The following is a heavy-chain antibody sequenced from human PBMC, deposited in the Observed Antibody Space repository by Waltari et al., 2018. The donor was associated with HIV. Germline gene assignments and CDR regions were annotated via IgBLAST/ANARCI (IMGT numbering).Heavy chain of an antibody. J-gene: IGHJ4*02. D-gene: IGHD3-22*01. CDR2: MNPNSGNT. V-gene: IGHV1-8*01. CDR3: ARVYYDSSGYYGAAGY. Sequence: QAQLVQSGAEVKKPGASVKVSCKASGYTFTRYDINWVRQATGQGLEWMGWMNPNSGNTGYAQKFQGRVTMTRNTSISTAFMEVSSLRSEDTAVYYCARVYYDSSGYYGAAGYWGQGTLVTVSS. CDR1: GYTFTRYD.